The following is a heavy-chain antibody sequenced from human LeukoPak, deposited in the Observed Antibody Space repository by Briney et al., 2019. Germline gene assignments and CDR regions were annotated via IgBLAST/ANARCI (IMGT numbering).Heavy chain of an antibody. J-gene: IGHJ5*02. V-gene: IGHV3-74*01. CDR3: ARGGTASFDP. CDR1: GFTFSSYA. CDR2: ISGSGGST. D-gene: IGHD1-1*01. Sequence: PGGSLRLSCAASGFTFSSYAMHWVRQAPGKGLEWVSAISGSGGSTTYADSVKGRFTISRDNAKNTLYLQMNGLRAEDTAVYYCARGGTASFDPWGQGTLVTVSS.